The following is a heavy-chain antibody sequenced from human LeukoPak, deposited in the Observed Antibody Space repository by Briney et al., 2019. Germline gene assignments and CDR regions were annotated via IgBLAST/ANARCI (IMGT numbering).Heavy chain of an antibody. CDR2: IRYDGSNK. CDR3: ARGKIFGVVISDY. V-gene: IGHV3-30*02. D-gene: IGHD3-3*01. Sequence: GGSLRLSCAASGFTFSSYGMHWVRQAPGKGLEWVAFIRYDGSNKYYADSVKGRFTISRDNSKNTLYLQMNSLRAEDTAVYYCARGKIFGVVISDYWGQGTLVTVSS. J-gene: IGHJ4*02. CDR1: GFTFSSYG.